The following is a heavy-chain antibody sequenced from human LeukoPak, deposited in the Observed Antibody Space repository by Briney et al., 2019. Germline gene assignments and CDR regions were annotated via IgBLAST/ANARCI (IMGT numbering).Heavy chain of an antibody. CDR3: ARDGYGDYVRLVTN. CDR1: GYTFTSYG. CDR2: ISAYNGNT. D-gene: IGHD4-17*01. V-gene: IGHV1-18*01. J-gene: IGHJ4*02. Sequence: ASVKVSCKASGYTFTSYGISWVRQAPGQGLEWMGWISAYNGNTNYAQKLQGGVTMTTGTSTSTAYMELRSLRSDDTAVYYCARDGYGDYVRLVTNWGQGTLVTVSS.